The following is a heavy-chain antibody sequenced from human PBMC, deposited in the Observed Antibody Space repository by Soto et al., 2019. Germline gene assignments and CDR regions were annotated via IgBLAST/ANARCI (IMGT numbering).Heavy chain of an antibody. D-gene: IGHD2-2*03. Sequence: SQTLSLTCVISGDRVSSNSAAWNWIRQSPSRGLEWLGRTYYRSKWYNDYAVSVKSRITINPDTSKNQFSLQLNSVTPEDTAVYYCTGSLDIVLVPPLGLDPWGQGTLVTVSS. CDR2: TYYRSKWYN. CDR3: TGSLDIVLVPPLGLDP. CDR1: GDRVSSNSAA. V-gene: IGHV6-1*01. J-gene: IGHJ5*02.